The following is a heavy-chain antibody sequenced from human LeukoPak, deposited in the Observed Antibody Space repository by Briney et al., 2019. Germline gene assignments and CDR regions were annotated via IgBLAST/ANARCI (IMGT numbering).Heavy chain of an antibody. CDR2: ISAYNGNT. Sequence: ASVKVSCKASGYTFTSYGISWVRQAPGQGLEWMGWISAYNGNTNYAQKLQGRVTMTTDTSTSTAYMELSSLRSEDTAVYYCARLGIAVAGPQYYFDYWGQGTLVTVSS. CDR1: GYTFTSYG. J-gene: IGHJ4*02. V-gene: IGHV1-18*01. D-gene: IGHD6-19*01. CDR3: ARLGIAVAGPQYYFDY.